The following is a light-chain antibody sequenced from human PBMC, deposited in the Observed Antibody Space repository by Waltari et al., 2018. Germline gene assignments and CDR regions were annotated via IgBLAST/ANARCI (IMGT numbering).Light chain of an antibody. CDR1: SNDVGGYNY. CDR2: AVS. CDR3: SSYAGSNNVV. J-gene: IGLJ2*01. Sequence: QSALTQPPSASGSPGQSVTISCTGTSNDVGGYNYVSWYQQHPGKAPKLMNYAVSKRPSGVPDRFSGSKSGYTAALTVSGLQAEDEADYFCSSYAGSNNVVFGGGTKLTVL. V-gene: IGLV2-8*01.